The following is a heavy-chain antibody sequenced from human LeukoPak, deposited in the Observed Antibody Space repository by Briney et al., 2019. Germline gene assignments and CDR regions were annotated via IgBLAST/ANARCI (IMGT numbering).Heavy chain of an antibody. CDR3: ARGWTRYWFDP. CDR1: GGSISSSSYY. D-gene: IGHD2-15*01. J-gene: IGHJ5*02. Sequence: PSETLSLTCTVSGGSISSSSYYWGWIRQPPGKGLEWIGSIYYSGSTYYNPSLKSRVTISVDTSKNQFSLKLSSVTAADTAVYYCARGWTRYWFDPWGQGTLVTVSS. V-gene: IGHV4-39*07. CDR2: IYYSGST.